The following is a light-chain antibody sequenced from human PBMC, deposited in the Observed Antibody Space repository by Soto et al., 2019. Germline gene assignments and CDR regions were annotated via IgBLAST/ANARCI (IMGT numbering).Light chain of an antibody. Sequence: EIVLTQSPGTLSLSPGERATLSCRASQSVSNNYLAWYQQKVGQAPRLLIYGASSRATGITDRFSGSGSGTDFTLTISRLEPEDFAVYYCQQFGTSPVTFGQGTKLEIK. CDR3: QQFGTSPVT. J-gene: IGKJ2*01. CDR2: GAS. CDR1: QSVSNNY. V-gene: IGKV3-20*01.